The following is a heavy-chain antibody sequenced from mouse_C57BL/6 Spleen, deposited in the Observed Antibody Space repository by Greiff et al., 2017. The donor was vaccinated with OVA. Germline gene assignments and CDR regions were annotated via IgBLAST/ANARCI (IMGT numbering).Heavy chain of an antibody. CDR1: GYAFSSSW. CDR3: ARENWDEGGEY. Sequence: QVQLQQSGPELVKPGASVKISCKASGYAFSSSWMNWVKQRPGKGLEWIGRIYPGDGDTNYNGKFKGKATLTADKSSSTAYMQLSSLTSEDSAVYFCARENWDEGGEYWGKGTTLTVSS. CDR2: IYPGDGDT. J-gene: IGHJ2*01. D-gene: IGHD4-1*01. V-gene: IGHV1-82*01.